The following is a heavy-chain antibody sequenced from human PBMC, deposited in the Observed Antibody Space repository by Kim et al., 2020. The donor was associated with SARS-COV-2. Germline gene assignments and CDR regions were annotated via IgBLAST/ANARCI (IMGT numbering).Heavy chain of an antibody. D-gene: IGHD3-10*01. CDR1: GFIFSDYT. J-gene: IGHJ4*01. Sequence: GGSLRLSCAASGFIFSDYTMKWVRQAPGKGLEWVSSISSTGNIYYADSVEGRFTVSRDNAKNLLYLQLNGLRPEDTAVYYCARVRWVRGIILYAIDFWG. V-gene: IGHV3-21*06. CDR3: ARVRWVRGIILYAIDF. CDR2: ISSTGNI.